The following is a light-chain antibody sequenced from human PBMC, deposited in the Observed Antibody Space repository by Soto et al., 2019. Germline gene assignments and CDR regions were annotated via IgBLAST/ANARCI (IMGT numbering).Light chain of an antibody. Sequence: QSALTQPASVSGSPGQSITISCTGTSSDVGGYNYVSWYQQHPGKAPKLMIYEVSNRPSGVSNRFSDSKSGNTASLTISGVKAEDEADYYCSSYTSSTNYVFGTGTKVALL. CDR3: SSYTSSTNYV. CDR2: EVS. V-gene: IGLV2-14*01. J-gene: IGLJ1*01. CDR1: SSDVGGYNY.